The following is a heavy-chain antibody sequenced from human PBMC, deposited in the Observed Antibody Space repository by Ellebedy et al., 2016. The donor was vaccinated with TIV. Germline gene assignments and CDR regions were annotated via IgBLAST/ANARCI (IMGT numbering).Heavy chain of an antibody. CDR1: GFTFSSYS. CDR3: ARAPYYYDSSGSPLGY. CDR2: IRSSSSTI. Sequence: GGSLRLXCAASGFTFSSYSMNWVRQAPGKGLEWVSFIRSSSSTIYYADSVKGRFTISRDNAKNSLYLQMNSLRAEDTAVYYCARAPYYYDSSGSPLGYWGQGTLVTVSS. D-gene: IGHD3-22*01. J-gene: IGHJ4*02. V-gene: IGHV3-48*01.